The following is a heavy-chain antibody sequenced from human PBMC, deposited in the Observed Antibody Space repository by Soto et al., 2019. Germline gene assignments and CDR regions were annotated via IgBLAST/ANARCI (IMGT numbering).Heavy chain of an antibody. J-gene: IGHJ5*02. Sequence: SEPLSLTCNGAGFSIISGSYVLRWIRQPPGKGLEWLGYLYYTGATSYNPALGGRVSISLDTSKTQFSLKLTSVTAADTAVYFCARDNPSPFQYSPAGWFDPWGPGILVTVS. CDR3: ARDNPSPFQYSPAGWFDP. V-gene: IGHV4-61*01. CDR1: GFSIISGSYV. D-gene: IGHD2-15*01. CDR2: LYYTGAT.